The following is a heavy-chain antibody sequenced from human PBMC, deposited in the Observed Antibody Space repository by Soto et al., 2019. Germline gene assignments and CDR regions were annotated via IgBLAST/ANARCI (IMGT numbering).Heavy chain of an antibody. V-gene: IGHV4-61*08. D-gene: IGHD3-22*01. J-gene: IGHJ5*02. CDR3: AGGYYRFDH. CDR1: GGSISSGGYY. Sequence: PSETLSLTCTVSGGSISSGGYYWSWIRQHPGKGLEWIGYIYDSGSTSYNPSLKSRVTMSVDTSKNQFSLKLSSLTAADTAIYYCAGGYYRFDHWGQGTLVTVSS. CDR2: IYDSGST.